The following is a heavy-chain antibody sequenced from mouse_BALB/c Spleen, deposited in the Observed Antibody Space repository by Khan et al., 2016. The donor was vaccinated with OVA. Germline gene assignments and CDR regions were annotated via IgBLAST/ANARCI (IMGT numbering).Heavy chain of an antibody. D-gene: IGHD2-12*01. CDR2: VYPFNDDT. J-gene: IGHJ3*01. CDR1: GYTFTSYV. CDR3: APVGSYCVSFAY. Sequence: VQLKQSGPELVKPGASVKMSCKASGYTFTSYVMHWVKQKPGLGLEWIGYVYPFNDDTKYNEKFKGKATLTSDKSSNTAYMELSSLTSEDSAVYYCAPVGSYCVSFAYWGQGTLVTVSA. V-gene: IGHV1S136*01.